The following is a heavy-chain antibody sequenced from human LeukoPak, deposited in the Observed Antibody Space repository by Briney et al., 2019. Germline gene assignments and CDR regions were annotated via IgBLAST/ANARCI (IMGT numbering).Heavy chain of an antibody. V-gene: IGHV3-21*01. J-gene: IGHJ4*02. Sequence: GGSLRLSCAASGFTFSSYSMNWVRQAPGKGLEWVSSISSSSSYIYYADSVKGRFTISRDNAKNSLYLQMNSLRAEDTAVYYCARFRRELPTYYFDSWGQGTLVTVSS. CDR2: ISSSSSYI. D-gene: IGHD1-26*01. CDR3: ARFRRELPTYYFDS. CDR1: GFTFSSYS.